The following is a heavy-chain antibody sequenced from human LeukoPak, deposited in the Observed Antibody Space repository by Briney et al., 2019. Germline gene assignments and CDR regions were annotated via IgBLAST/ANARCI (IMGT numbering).Heavy chain of an antibody. D-gene: IGHD2-2*01. J-gene: IGHJ4*02. V-gene: IGHV4-34*01. Sequence: SETLSLTCAVYGGSFSGYYWSWIRQPPGKGLEWIGEINHSGSTNYNPSLKSRVTISVDTSKNQFSLKLSSVTAADTVVYYCARTLDSVPAAHFDYWGQGTLVTVSS. CDR1: GGSFSGYY. CDR2: INHSGST. CDR3: ARTLDSVPAAHFDY.